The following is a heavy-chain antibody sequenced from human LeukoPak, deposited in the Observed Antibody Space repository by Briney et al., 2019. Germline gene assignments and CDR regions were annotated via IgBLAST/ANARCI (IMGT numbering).Heavy chain of an antibody. V-gene: IGHV1-24*01. Sequence: ASVKVSCKVSGYTLTELSMHWVRQAPGKGLEWMGGFDPEDGETIYAQKFQGRVTMTEDTSTDTAYMELSSLRSEDTAAYYCASQGHGSYSPGIDYWGQGTLVTVSS. CDR2: FDPEDGET. D-gene: IGHD1-26*01. J-gene: IGHJ4*02. CDR1: GYTLTELS. CDR3: ASQGHGSYSPGIDY.